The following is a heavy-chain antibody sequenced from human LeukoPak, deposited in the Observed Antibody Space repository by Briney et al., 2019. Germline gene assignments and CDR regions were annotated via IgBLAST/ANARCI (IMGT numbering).Heavy chain of an antibody. CDR1: GGSISSSSFY. CDR2: IYYGGNT. V-gene: IGHV4-39*01. Sequence: PSETLSLTCTVSGGSISSSSFYWGWIRQPPGTGLVWIASIYYGGNTYYNPSLKSRVTISVDTSKNQFSLKLSSVTAADTAVYYCARHQSGSYYVRWFDPWGQGTLVTVSS. D-gene: IGHD1-26*01. CDR3: ARHQSGSYYVRWFDP. J-gene: IGHJ5*02.